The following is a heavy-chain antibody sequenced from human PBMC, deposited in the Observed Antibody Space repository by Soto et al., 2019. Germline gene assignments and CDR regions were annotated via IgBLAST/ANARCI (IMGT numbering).Heavy chain of an antibody. CDR3: ARGREDFHAGSGPRWMWLAP. V-gene: IGHV4-59*11. D-gene: IGHD3-3*01. Sequence: SETLSLTCTIHCYSITSHFWSWILQPPGKGLEWIGYISISGNTDYSPSLKSRATISADTSRNQFSLKLRSVNTADTAVYFCARGREDFHAGSGPRWMWLAPWGQGTLVTVS. CDR1: CYSITSHF. J-gene: IGHJ5*02. CDR2: ISISGNT.